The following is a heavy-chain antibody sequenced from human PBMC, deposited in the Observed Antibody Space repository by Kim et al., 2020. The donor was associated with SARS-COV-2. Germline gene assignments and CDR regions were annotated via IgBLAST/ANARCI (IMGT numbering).Heavy chain of an antibody. CDR2: ISYDGSNK. D-gene: IGHD3-3*01. CDR3: AKDSSVITIFGVVHYMDV. CDR1: GFTFSSYG. V-gene: IGHV3-30*18. Sequence: GGSLRLSCAASGFTFSSYGMHWVRQAPGKGLEWVAVISYDGSNKYYADSVKGRFTISRDNSKNTLYLQMNSLRAEDTAVYYCAKDSSVITIFGVVHYMDVWGKGTTVTVSS. J-gene: IGHJ6*03.